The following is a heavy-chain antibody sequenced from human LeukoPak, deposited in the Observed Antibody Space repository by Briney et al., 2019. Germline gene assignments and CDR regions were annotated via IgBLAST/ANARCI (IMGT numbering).Heavy chain of an antibody. V-gene: IGHV6-1*01. J-gene: IGHJ4*02. Sequence: SQTLSLTCAVSGDSVSSNSAAWNWIRQSPSRGLEWLGRTYYRSKWYNDYAVSVKSRITINPDTSKNQFSLQLNSVTPEDTAVYYCARDTYSSGWRTFDYWGQGTLVTVSS. CDR1: GDSVSSNSAA. CDR2: TYYRSKWYN. D-gene: IGHD6-25*01. CDR3: ARDTYSSGWRTFDY.